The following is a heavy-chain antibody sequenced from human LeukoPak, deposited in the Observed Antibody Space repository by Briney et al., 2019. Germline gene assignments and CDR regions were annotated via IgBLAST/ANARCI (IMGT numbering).Heavy chain of an antibody. J-gene: IGHJ6*02. CDR3: AKGQLVDYGMDV. Sequence: PGGSLRLSCAASGFPFNTYVMHWVRQASGKGLEWVALTSYDGSNKFYADSVRGRFTISRDNSKNTLFLQMNSLRAEDTAVYYCAKGQLVDYGMDVWGQGTTVTVSS. CDR2: TSYDGSNK. V-gene: IGHV3-30*18. D-gene: IGHD6-6*01. CDR1: GFPFNTYV.